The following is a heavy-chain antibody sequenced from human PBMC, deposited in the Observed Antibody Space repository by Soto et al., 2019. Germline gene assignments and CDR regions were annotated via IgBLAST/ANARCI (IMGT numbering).Heavy chain of an antibody. CDR1: GVSLTSHY. CDR2: IYYSGST. V-gene: IGHV4-59*11. Sequence: QVHLQESGPELVKPSETLSLTCRVSGVSLTSHYWTWIRQSPGKGLEWIGYIYYSGSTNYSPSLKSRRTMSIDTPSNQFSLTLSSVSTADTAIYYCARLRDRSGTASIYDGMDVWGPGTMVTVSS. J-gene: IGHJ6*02. CDR3: ARLRDRSGTASIYDGMDV. D-gene: IGHD3-22*01.